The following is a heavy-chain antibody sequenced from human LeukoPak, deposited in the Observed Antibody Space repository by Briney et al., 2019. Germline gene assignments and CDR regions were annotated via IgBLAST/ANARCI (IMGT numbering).Heavy chain of an antibody. CDR3: AKVLSGNLWFGELWGFYFDY. CDR1: GLTFSSYA. J-gene: IGHJ4*02. V-gene: IGHV3-23*01. CDR2: ISGSGGST. D-gene: IGHD3-10*01. Sequence: GGSLRLSCAASGLTFSSYAMSWVRQAPGKGLEWVSAISGSGGSTYYADSVKGRFTISRDNSKNTLYLQMNSLTAEDTAVYYCAKVLSGNLWFGELWGFYFDYWGQGTLVTVSS.